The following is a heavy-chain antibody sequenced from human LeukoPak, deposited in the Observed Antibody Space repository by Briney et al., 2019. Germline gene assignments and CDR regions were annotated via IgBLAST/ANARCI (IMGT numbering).Heavy chain of an antibody. V-gene: IGHV1-2*02. D-gene: IGHD6-6*01. CDR1: GYNFSGYY. J-gene: IGHJ4*02. CDR3: ARIAEHASSYTYFDY. Sequence: GASVKVSCKASGYNFSGYYMHWVRQAPGQGLEWMGWINPNSGGTNYAQKFQGRVTMTRDTSISTAYMELSRLRSDDTAVYFCARIAEHASSYTYFDYWGQGTLVTVSS. CDR2: INPNSGGT.